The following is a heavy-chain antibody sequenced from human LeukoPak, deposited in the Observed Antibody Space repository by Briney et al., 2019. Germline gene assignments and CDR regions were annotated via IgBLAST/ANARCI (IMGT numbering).Heavy chain of an antibody. CDR3: ARGQGATVPKVGKNWFDP. V-gene: IGHV4-34*01. D-gene: IGHD1-26*01. CDR2: VNESGGT. Sequence: SETLSLTCAVYVGSFSGYHWNWIRQPPAKGPEWIGEVNESGGTNINPSLRSRVILLVDTSMNQFSLKLISVTAADTGVYYCARGQGATVPKVGKNWFDPWGHGTRVIVSP. J-gene: IGHJ5*02. CDR1: VGSFSGYH.